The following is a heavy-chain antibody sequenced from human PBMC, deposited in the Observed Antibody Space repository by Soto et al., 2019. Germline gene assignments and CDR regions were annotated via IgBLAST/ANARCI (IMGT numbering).Heavy chain of an antibody. J-gene: IGHJ4*02. CDR3: ASGGALDYFRY. CDR1: GYTFTSHG. CDR2: INPNNGNT. D-gene: IGHD3-10*01. Sequence: GASVKVSCKPSGYTFTSHGISWVRQAPGQGLEWLAWINPNNGNTNYAQNFQGRLTMTTDTSTSTAYMELRSLRSDDTAIYYCASGGALDYFRYWGQGTLVTVSS. V-gene: IGHV1-18*01.